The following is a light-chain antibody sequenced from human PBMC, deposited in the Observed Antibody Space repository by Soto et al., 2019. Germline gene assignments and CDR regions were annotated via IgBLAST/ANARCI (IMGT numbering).Light chain of an antibody. J-gene: IGKJ1*01. V-gene: IGKV1-39*01. CDR3: QQSYSNPT. Sequence: DIQITQSPSSLSASVGDTVNITFPASQTISNNLNWYQQKPGKAPKLLIHGASSLQSGVPSRFSGRGSGTDFTLTISSLKPEDSGSYYCQQSYSNPTFGKGTKVDIK. CDR1: QTISNN. CDR2: GAS.